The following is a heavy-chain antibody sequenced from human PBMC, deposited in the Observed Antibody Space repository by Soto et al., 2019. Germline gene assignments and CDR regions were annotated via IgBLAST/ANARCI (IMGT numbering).Heavy chain of an antibody. Sequence: GASVKVSCKASGYTFTSYCINWVRQATGQGLEWMGWMNPNSGNTGYAQKFQGRVTMTRNTSISTAYMELSSLRSEDTAVYYCARVIKYDFWSGYYTHFDYWGQGTLVTVSS. D-gene: IGHD3-3*01. CDR1: GYTFTSYC. CDR2: MNPNSGNT. V-gene: IGHV1-8*01. CDR3: ARVIKYDFWSGYYTHFDY. J-gene: IGHJ4*02.